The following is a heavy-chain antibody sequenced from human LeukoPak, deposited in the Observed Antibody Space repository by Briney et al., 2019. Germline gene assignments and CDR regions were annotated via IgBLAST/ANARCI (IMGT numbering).Heavy chain of an antibody. CDR1: GYTFTGYV. CDR3: AILCFETGGISSLDYMDV. CDR2: IIPIFGTA. J-gene: IGHJ6*03. Sequence: SVKVSCKASGYTFTGYVISWVRQAPGQGLEWMGGIIPIFGTANYAQKFQGRVTITADESTSTAYMELSSLRAEDTAVYYCAILCFETGGISSLDYMDVWGKGTTVTISS. V-gene: IGHV1-69*13. D-gene: IGHD6-13*01.